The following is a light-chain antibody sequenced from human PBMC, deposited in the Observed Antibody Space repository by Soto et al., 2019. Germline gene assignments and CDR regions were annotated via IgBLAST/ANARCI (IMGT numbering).Light chain of an antibody. CDR2: SNG. Sequence: QSVLTLPPSVCGAQGQWVTISCDGSSSIIVAGYDVHWYQQLPVAAAKRLIYSNGNRPSGVPDRFSGSKTGTSSSPAITGLHAAEDADYYCQPYDTSMYAYVFGSGTKVTVL. CDR3: QPYDTSMYAYV. CDR1: SSIIVAGYD. J-gene: IGLJ1*01. V-gene: IGLV1-40*01.